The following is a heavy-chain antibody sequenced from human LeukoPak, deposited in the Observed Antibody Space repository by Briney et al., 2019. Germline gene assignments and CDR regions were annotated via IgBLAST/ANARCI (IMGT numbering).Heavy chain of an antibody. CDR3: ARDQGAVGATGPFGF. Sequence: ASVKVSCKASGYTFTGYYMHWVRQAPGQGLEWMGWINRHSGDANYAQKFQGRVTMTRDTSITTAYMELSRLTSDDTAVYYCARDQGAVGATGPFGFWGQGTLVTVSS. CDR2: INRHSGDA. V-gene: IGHV1-2*02. D-gene: IGHD1-26*01. CDR1: GYTFTGYY. J-gene: IGHJ4*02.